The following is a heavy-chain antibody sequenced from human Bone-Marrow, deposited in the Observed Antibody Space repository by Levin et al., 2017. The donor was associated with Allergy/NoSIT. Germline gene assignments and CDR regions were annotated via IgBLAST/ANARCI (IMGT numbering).Heavy chain of an antibody. CDR1: GGSISSSSYY. V-gene: IGHV4-39*07. CDR3: AREMGITIFGVDGDWFDP. D-gene: IGHD3-3*01. J-gene: IGHJ5*02. CDR2: IYYSGST. Sequence: ESLKISCTVSGGSISSSSYYWGWLRQPPGKGLEWIGSIYYSGSTYYNPSLKSRVTISVDTSKNQFSLKLSSVTAADTAVYYCAREMGITIFGVDGDWFDPWGQGTLVTVSS.